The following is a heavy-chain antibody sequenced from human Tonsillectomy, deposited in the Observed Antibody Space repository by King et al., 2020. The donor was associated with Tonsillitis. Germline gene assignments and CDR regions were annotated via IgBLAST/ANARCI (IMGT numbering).Heavy chain of an antibody. V-gene: IGHV3-33*08. J-gene: IGHJ4*02. CDR2: IWYDGNNI. D-gene: IGHD6-19*01. CDR3: ARDHSSSGWYFDD. CDR1: VLTFSSFG. Sequence: VQLVESGGGVVQPGRSLRLSCAASVLTFSSFGFHWVRQGPGKGLGGVGVIWYDGNNIFYANSVKGRFTISRDNSKNTLYLQMNSLRAEDTALYYCARDHSSSGWYFDDWGQGTLVTVSS.